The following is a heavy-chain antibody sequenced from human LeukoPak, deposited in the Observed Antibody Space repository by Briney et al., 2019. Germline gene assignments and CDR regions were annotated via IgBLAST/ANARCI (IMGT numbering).Heavy chain of an antibody. Sequence: PSETLSLTCTVSGGSISSGGYYWSWIRQHPGKGLEWIGYIYYSGSTNYTPSLTSRVTISVDTSKNHFSLKMRSVTAADTAVYYCARSSGTGTFSYWGQGTLVTVSS. CDR2: IYYSGST. D-gene: IGHD6-25*01. CDR1: GGSISSGGYY. CDR3: ARSSGTGTFSY. V-gene: IGHV4-31*03. J-gene: IGHJ4*02.